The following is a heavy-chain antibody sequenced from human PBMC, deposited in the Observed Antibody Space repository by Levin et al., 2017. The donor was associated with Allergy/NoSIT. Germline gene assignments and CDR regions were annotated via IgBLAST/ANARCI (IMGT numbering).Heavy chain of an antibody. CDR3: ARGRDDYGDLLDY. J-gene: IGHJ4*02. V-gene: IGHV3-11*05. CDR2: ISSSSSYT. D-gene: IGHD4-17*01. CDR1: GFTFSDYY. Sequence: GGSLRLSCAASGFTFSDYYMSWIRQAPGKGLEWVSYISSSSSYTNYADSVKGRFTISRDNAKNSLYLQMNSLRAEDTAVYYCARGRDDYGDLLDYWGQGTLVTVSS.